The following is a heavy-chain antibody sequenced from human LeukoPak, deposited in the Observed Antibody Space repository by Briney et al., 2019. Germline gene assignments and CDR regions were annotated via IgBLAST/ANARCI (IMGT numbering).Heavy chain of an antibody. CDR3: AKGKTGRFLEWLLFDH. J-gene: IGHJ4*02. V-gene: IGHV3-23*01. D-gene: IGHD3-3*01. CDR2: ISGSGGNT. CDR1: GFTFSSYA. Sequence: GGSLRLSCVASGFTFSSYAMNWVRQAPGKGLEWVSTISGSGGNTYFADSVKGRFTISRDNSKNTLYLQMDSLRADDTAVYYCAKGKTGRFLEWLLFDHWGQGTLVTVSS.